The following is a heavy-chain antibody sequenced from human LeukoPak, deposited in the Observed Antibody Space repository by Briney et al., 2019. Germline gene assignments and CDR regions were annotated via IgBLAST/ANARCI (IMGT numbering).Heavy chain of an antibody. D-gene: IGHD2-15*01. CDR1: GFTFSTYA. CDR2: ISSSGSTI. J-gene: IGHJ6*02. CDR3: ARDSAAATSGMDV. Sequence: PGGSLRLSCAASGFTFSTYAMSWVRQAPGKGLEWVSYISSSGSTIYYADSVKGRFTISRDNAKNSLYLQMNSLRAEDTAVYYCARDSAAATSGMDVWGQGTTVTVSS. V-gene: IGHV3-48*03.